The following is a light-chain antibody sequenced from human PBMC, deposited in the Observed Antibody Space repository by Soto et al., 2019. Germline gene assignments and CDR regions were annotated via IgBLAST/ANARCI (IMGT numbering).Light chain of an antibody. V-gene: IGLV2-11*01. Sequence: QSVLTQPRSVSGSPGQSVTISCTGTTSDIGAYNFVSWYQQLPGKAPKLIIYDVTARPSGVPDRFSGSKSGTTASLTISGLQDEDEADYYCCSYAGSHTFFGGGTKLTVL. CDR1: TSDIGAYNF. CDR3: CSYAGSHTF. J-gene: IGLJ2*01. CDR2: DVT.